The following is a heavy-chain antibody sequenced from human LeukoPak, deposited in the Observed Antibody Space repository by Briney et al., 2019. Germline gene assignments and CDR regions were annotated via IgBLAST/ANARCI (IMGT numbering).Heavy chain of an antibody. CDR2: ITWKSVII. Sequence: GGSLRLSCAASGFSFDDYAMHWVRQAPGKGLEWVSGITWKSVIIGYADSVKGRFTISRDNAKNSLYLQMNSLREEDTAFYYCAKTNSGTYGAIDYWGQGTLVTVSS. V-gene: IGHV3-9*01. CDR3: AKTNSGTYGAIDY. CDR1: GFSFDDYA. D-gene: IGHD1-26*01. J-gene: IGHJ4*02.